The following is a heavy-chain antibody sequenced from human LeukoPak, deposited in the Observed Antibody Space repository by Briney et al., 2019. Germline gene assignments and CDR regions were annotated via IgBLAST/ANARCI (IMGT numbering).Heavy chain of an antibody. CDR3: AKDNYYGSGSYFDAFDI. Sequence: GGSLRLSCAASGFTFDDYAMHWVRQAPGKGLEWVSGISWNSGSIGYADSVKGRFTISRDNAKNSLYLQMNSLRAEDTALYYCAKDNYYGSGSYFDAFDIWGQGTMVTVSS. V-gene: IGHV3-9*01. D-gene: IGHD3-10*01. J-gene: IGHJ3*02. CDR1: GFTFDDYA. CDR2: ISWNSGSI.